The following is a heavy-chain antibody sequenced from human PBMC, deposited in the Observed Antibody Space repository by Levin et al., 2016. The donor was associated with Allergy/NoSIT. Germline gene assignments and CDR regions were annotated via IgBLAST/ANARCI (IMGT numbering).Heavy chain of an antibody. D-gene: IGHD6-19*01. Sequence: WIRQPPGKGLEWVGRIKSKTDGGTTDYAAPVKGRFTISRDDSKNTLYLQMNSLKTEDTAVYYCTTDGSVAGTWSGYWGQGTLVTVSS. CDR3: TTDGSVAGTWSGY. V-gene: IGHV3-15*01. CDR2: IKSKTDGGTT. J-gene: IGHJ4*02.